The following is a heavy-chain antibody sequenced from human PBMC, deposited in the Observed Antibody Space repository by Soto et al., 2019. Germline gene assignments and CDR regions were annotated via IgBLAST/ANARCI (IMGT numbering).Heavy chain of an antibody. CDR3: ARECISTSCSRTYYYGMDV. V-gene: IGHV1-69*13. CDR1: GGTFSSYA. CDR2: IIPIFGTA. J-gene: IGHJ6*02. Sequence: SVKVSCKASGGTFSSYAISWVRQAPGQGLEWMGGIIPIFGTANYAQKFQGRVTITADESTSTAYMELSSLRSEDTAVYYCARECISTSCSRTYYYGMDVWGQGTTVTVSS. D-gene: IGHD2-2*01.